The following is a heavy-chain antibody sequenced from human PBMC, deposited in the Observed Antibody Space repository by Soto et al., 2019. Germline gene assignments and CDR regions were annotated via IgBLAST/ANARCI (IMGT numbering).Heavy chain of an antibody. Sequence: ASVKVSCKTSGYTITAYDIYWVRQAPGQGLEWMGWIRAYNGDTNYAQKFQTRVTMTTDTSTDTAYMDLKSLTSDDTAIYYCARAGAAPYYYYGLDIWGQGTTVTVSS. J-gene: IGHJ6*02. CDR1: GYTITAYD. CDR2: IRAYNGDT. D-gene: IGHD3-10*01. CDR3: ARAGAAPYYYYGLDI. V-gene: IGHV1-18*01.